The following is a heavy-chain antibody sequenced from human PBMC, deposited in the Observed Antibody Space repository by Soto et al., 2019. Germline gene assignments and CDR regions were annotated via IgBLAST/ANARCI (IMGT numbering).Heavy chain of an antibody. Sequence: SETLSLTCTVSGGSISSYYWSWIRQPPGKGLEWIGYIYYSGSTNYNPSLKSRVTISVDTSKNQFSLKLSSVTAADTAVYYCARGLVEPYYYYGMDVWGQGTTVTVSS. CDR3: ARGLVEPYYYYGMDV. CDR2: IYYSGST. J-gene: IGHJ6*02. D-gene: IGHD2-8*02. CDR1: GGSISSYY. V-gene: IGHV4-59*01.